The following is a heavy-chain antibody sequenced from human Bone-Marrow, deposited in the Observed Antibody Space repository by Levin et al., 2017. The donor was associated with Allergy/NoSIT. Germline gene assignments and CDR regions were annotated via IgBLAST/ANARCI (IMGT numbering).Heavy chain of an antibody. CDR1: GFNVISNY. J-gene: IGHJ6*02. V-gene: IGHV3-53*01. CDR2: IYTGTST. D-gene: IGHD3-16*01. CDR3: ARDRWGGYGMDV. Sequence: GESLKISCAASGFNVISNYMTWVRQAPGKGLEWVSVIYTGTSTYYADSVKGRFTISRDSSTNTLYLQMNSLRAEDTAVYYCARDRWGGYGMDVWGQGTTVTVSS.